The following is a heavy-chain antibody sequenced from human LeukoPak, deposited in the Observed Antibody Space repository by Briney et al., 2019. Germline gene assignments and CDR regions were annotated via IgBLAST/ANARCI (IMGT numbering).Heavy chain of an antibody. CDR2: IYYSGST. J-gene: IGHJ6*03. D-gene: IGHD2-15*01. V-gene: IGHV4-59*01. Sequence: SETLSLTCTVSGGSISGDYWSWIRQPPGKGLEWIGYIYYSGSTNYNPSLKSRVTISVDTSKNQFSLKLSSVTAADTAVYYCARVQYCGGGSCYPNYYYYMYVWGEGTKVTVSS. CDR3: ARVQYCGGGSCYPNYYYYMYV. CDR1: GGSISGDY.